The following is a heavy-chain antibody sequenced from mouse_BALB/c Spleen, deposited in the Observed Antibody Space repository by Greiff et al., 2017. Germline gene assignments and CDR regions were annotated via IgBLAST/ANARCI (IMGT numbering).Heavy chain of an antibody. CDR2: IRLKSNNYAT. Sequence: EVMLVESGGGLVQPGGSMKLSCVASGFTFSNYWMNWVRQSPEKGLEWVAEIRLKSNNYATHYAESVKGRFTISRDDSKSSVYLQMNNLRAEDTGIYYCTSPAYYGNYLWFAYWGQGTLVTVSA. V-gene: IGHV6-6*02. CDR3: TSPAYYGNYLWFAY. D-gene: IGHD2-10*01. J-gene: IGHJ3*01. CDR1: GFTFSNYW.